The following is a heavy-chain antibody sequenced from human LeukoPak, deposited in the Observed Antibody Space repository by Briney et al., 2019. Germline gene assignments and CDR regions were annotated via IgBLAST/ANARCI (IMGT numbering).Heavy chain of an antibody. Sequence: ASVKVSCKTSGFTFSTYGITWVQQAPGQGLEWLGWVNGNNGNTEYAQNVQDRVAVTTDTSSNTVHLELSGLRSDDTAVYYCARDRRGRAVANPYYYNGMDVWGEGTTVTVSS. V-gene: IGHV1-18*04. CDR1: GFTFSTYG. CDR3: ARDRRGRAVANPYYYNGMDV. J-gene: IGHJ6*04. CDR2: VNGNNGNT. D-gene: IGHD6-19*01.